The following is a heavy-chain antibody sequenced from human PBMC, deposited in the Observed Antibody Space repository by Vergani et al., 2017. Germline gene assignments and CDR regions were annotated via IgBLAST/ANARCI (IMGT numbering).Heavy chain of an antibody. J-gene: IGHJ5*02. CDR1: GFIFSDHY. D-gene: IGHD6-13*01. Sequence: EVQVVESGGGLVQPGGSLRLSCAASGFIFSDHYMDWVRQAPGKGLEWVSIISDNGGTTYYADSVKGRFTISRDNSKDTLYLQMNSLRAEDTAVYYCARSIAAAGPPGWFDPWGQGTLVTVSS. CDR3: ARSIAAAGPPGWFDP. CDR2: ISDNGGTT. V-gene: IGHV3-23*04.